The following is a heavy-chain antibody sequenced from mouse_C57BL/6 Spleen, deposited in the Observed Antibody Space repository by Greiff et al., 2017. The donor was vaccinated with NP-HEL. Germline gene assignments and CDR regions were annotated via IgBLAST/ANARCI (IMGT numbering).Heavy chain of an antibody. V-gene: IGHV1-54*01. J-gene: IGHJ4*01. D-gene: IGHD2-1*01. CDR3: ARFNYGNPLAMDY. CDR1: GYAFTNYL. Sequence: QVQLKESGAELVRPGTSVKVSCKASGYAFTNYLIEWVKQRPGQGLEWIGVINPGSGGTNYNEKFKGKATLTADKSSSTAYMQLSSLTSEDSAVYFCARFNYGNPLAMDYWGQGTSVTVSS. CDR2: INPGSGGT.